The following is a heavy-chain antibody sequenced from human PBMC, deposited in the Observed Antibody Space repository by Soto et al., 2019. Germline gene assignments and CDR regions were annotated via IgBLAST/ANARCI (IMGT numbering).Heavy chain of an antibody. CDR1: GGTFSSYA. J-gene: IGHJ6*02. V-gene: IGHV1-69*13. CDR3: SSRGWFGESLDPLPYYGMDV. CDR2: IIPIFGTA. D-gene: IGHD3-10*01. Sequence: SVKVSCKASGGTFSSYAISWVRQAPGQGLEWMGGIIPIFGTANYAQKFQGRVTITADESTSTAYMELSSLRSEDTAVYYCSSRGWFGESLDPLPYYGMDVWGQGTTVTVSS.